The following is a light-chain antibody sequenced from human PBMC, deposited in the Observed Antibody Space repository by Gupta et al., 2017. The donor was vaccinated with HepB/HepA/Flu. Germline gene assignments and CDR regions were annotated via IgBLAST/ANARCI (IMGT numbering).Light chain of an antibody. CDR2: DAS. CDR1: EEISNY. CDR3: QQDDEDPFT. Sequence: DIQMTQSPPSLSAPVGARVTITCQASEEISNYLSWYQQKPGKAPNLLIYDASQVETGVPSRFRGGGSGRDFTLTISSRQPEDIATYYCQQDDEDPFTFGRGTKVDIK. V-gene: IGKV1-33*01. J-gene: IGKJ4*01.